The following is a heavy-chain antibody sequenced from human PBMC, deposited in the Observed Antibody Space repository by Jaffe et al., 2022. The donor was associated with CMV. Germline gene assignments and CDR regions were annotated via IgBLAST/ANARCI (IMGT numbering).Heavy chain of an antibody. J-gene: IGHJ4*02. CDR2: ISSSGSTI. CDR3: ARARSELLWFGSPDY. CDR1: GFTFSSYE. D-gene: IGHD3-10*01. Sequence: EVQLVESGGGLVQPGGSLRLSCAASGFTFSSYEMNWVRQAPGKGLEWVSYISSSGSTIYYADSVKGRFTISRDNAKNSLYLQMNSLRAEDTAVYYCARARSELLWFGSPDYWGQGTLVTVSS. V-gene: IGHV3-48*03.